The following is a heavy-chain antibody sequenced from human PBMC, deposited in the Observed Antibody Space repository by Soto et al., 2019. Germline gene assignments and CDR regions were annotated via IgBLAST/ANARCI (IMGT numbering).Heavy chain of an antibody. V-gene: IGHV4-31*03. CDR2: IYYSGST. Sequence: SETLCLTCTVSGGSISGGGYYWSWIRQHPGKGLEWIGYIYYSGSTYYNPSLKSRVTISVDTSKNQFSLKLSSVTAADTAVYYCARTSYGGYVFDYWGQGTLVTVSS. CDR3: ARTSYGGYVFDY. CDR1: GGSISGGGYY. D-gene: IGHD5-12*01. J-gene: IGHJ4*02.